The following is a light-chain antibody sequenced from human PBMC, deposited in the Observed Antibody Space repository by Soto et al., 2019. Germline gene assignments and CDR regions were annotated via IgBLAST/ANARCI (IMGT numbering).Light chain of an antibody. J-gene: IGKJ4*01. CDR1: QSVNSN. Sequence: EKVMTQSPATLSVSPGERATLSCRASQSVNSNLAWYQQKPGQAPRLLIYGASTRATGIPARFSGSGSGTEFTLTISSLQSEDFAVYYCQQYNNWPPPLTFGGGTKVEIK. CDR3: QQYNNWPPPLT. CDR2: GAS. V-gene: IGKV3-15*01.